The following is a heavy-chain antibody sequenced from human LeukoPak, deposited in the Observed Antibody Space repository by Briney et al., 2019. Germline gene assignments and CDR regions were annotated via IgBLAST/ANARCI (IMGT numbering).Heavy chain of an antibody. J-gene: IGHJ5*02. CDR2: IYYTGST. Sequence: SETLSLTCTASGGSISYYYWTWIRQSPAKGLEWIGHIYYTGSTYYNPSLGRRVTISLDPSRIQFSLILTSVTAADTAVYYCARGGTYNDILSFDPWGQGTLVTVSS. V-gene: IGHV4-59*01. CDR3: ARGGTYNDILSFDP. CDR1: GGSISYYY. D-gene: IGHD3-9*01.